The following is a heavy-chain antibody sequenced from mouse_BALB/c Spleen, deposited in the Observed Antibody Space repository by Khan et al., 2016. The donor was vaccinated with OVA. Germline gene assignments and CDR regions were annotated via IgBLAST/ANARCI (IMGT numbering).Heavy chain of an antibody. J-gene: IGHJ3*01. CDR1: GYTFTSYT. CDR2: INPSNGYT. D-gene: IGHD2-14*01. Sequence: QVQLQQSGVELARPGASVKMSCKASGYTFTSYTIHWIKERPGQGLEWIGYINPSNGYTNYNQRFKDKATLTTDKSSTTAYLQLSSLTSDDSAVYNCGRDGAYHRNDGWFAYWGQGTLVTVSA. CDR3: GRDGAYHRNDGWFAY. V-gene: IGHV1-4*01.